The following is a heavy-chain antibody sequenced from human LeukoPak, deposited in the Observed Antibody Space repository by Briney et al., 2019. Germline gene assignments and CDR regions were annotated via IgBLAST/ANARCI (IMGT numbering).Heavy chain of an antibody. CDR1: GGSISSYY. CDR3: ARLDGYLSEYQLPNWFDP. V-gene: IGHV4-4*09. J-gene: IGHJ5*02. CDR2: IYTSGST. D-gene: IGHD2-2*01. Sequence: SETLSLTCTVSGGSISSYYWSWMRQPPGKGLEWIGYIYTSGSTNYNPSLKSRVTISVDTSKNQFSLKLSSVTAADTAVYYCARLDGYLSEYQLPNWFDPWGQGTLVTVSS.